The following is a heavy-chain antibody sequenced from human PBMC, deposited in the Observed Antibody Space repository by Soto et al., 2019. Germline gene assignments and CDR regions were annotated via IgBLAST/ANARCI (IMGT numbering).Heavy chain of an antibody. CDR2: IYYSGST. D-gene: IGHD2-2*01. CDR3: ARHSPSYCSSTSCYVYDYYYYMDV. CDR1: GGSISSYY. J-gene: IGHJ6*03. V-gene: IGHV4-59*08. Sequence: PSETLSLTCTVPGGSISSYYWSWIRQPPGKGLEWIGYIYYSGSTNYNPSLKSRVTISVDTSKNQFSLKLSSVTAADTAVYYCARHSPSYCSSTSCYVYDYYYYMDVWGKGTTVTVSS.